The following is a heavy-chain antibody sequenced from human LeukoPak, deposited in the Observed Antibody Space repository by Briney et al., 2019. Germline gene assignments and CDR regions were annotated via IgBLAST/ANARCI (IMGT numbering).Heavy chain of an antibody. Sequence: TSETLSLACAVYGGSFSGYYWSWIRQPPGKGLEWIGEINHSGSTNYNPSLKSRVTISVDTSKNQFSLKLSSVTAADTAVYYCARGDIVVVPAAMKNYYYYYYMDVWGKGTTVTVSS. V-gene: IGHV4-34*01. D-gene: IGHD2-2*01. CDR1: GGSFSGYY. CDR2: INHSGST. CDR3: ARGDIVVVPAAMKNYYYYYYMDV. J-gene: IGHJ6*03.